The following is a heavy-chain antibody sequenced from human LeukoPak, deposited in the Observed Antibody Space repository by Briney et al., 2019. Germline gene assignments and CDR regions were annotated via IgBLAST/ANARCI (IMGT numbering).Heavy chain of an antibody. V-gene: IGHV3-30*04. CDR2: ISFDGSKK. D-gene: IGHD3-10*01. Sequence: GGSLRLSCAASGFTFSQYSINWVRQAPGKGLEWVAVISFDGSKKQYVDSVKGRFSFSRDHSKNTLYLQMNSLRAEDTAVYYCARDQGTYGPLDYWGQGTLVTVSS. J-gene: IGHJ4*02. CDR3: ARDQGTYGPLDY. CDR1: GFTFSQYS.